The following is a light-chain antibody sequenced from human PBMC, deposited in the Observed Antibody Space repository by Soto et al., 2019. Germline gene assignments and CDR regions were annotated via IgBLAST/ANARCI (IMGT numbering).Light chain of an antibody. V-gene: IGKV3-11*01. J-gene: IGKJ5*01. CDR3: QQYQTYST. CDR2: DAS. CDR1: QSVSSY. Sequence: EIVLTQSPATLSLSPGERATLSCRASQSVSSYLAWYQQKPGQAPRLLIYDASNRATGIPARFSGSGSGTEFTLTISSLQPDDFATYFCQQYQTYSTFGQGTRLE.